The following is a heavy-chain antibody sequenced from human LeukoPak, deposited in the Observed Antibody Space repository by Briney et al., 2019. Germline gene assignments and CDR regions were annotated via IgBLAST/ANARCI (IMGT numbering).Heavy chain of an antibody. J-gene: IGHJ4*02. CDR3: ARDQYYYDSSGLFDY. V-gene: IGHV3-21*01. CDR1: GFTFSSYS. Sequence: GGSLRLSCAASGFTFSSYSMNWVRQAPGKGLEWVSSISSSSSYIYYADSVKGRFTISRDNSKNTLYLQMNSLRAEDTAVYYCARDQYYYDSSGLFDYWGQGTLVTVSS. D-gene: IGHD3-22*01. CDR2: ISSSSSYI.